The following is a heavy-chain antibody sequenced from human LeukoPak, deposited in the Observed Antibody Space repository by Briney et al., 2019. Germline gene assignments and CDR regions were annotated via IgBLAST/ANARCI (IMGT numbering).Heavy chain of an antibody. CDR3: ARNAIFDAFDI. V-gene: IGHV5-51*01. CDR1: GYSFTSYW. J-gene: IGHJ3*02. Sequence: GESLKISCKGSGYSFTSYWIGWVRQMPGKGLEWMGIIFTGDSDTRYSPSFQGQVTISTDRSISTAYLQWSSLKASDTAMYYCARNAIFDAFDIWGQGTMVTVSS. D-gene: IGHD3-3*01. CDR2: IFTGDSDT.